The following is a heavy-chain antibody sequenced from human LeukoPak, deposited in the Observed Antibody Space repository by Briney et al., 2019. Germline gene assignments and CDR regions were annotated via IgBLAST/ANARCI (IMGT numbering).Heavy chain of an antibody. V-gene: IGHV5-51*01. Sequence: GESLKISCKGSGYSFTSYWIGWVRQMPGKGLEWMGIIYPGDSDTRYSPSFQGQVTISADKSISTAYLQWSSLKASDTAMYYCARNIYDFWSGYSYYFDYWGQGTLVTVSS. CDR1: GYSFTSYW. CDR3: ARNIYDFWSGYSYYFDY. D-gene: IGHD3-3*01. CDR2: IYPGDSDT. J-gene: IGHJ4*02.